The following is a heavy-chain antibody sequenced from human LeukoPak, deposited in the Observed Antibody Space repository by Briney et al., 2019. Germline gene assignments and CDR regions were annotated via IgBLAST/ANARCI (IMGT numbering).Heavy chain of an antibody. CDR2: ISGIDGKT. CDR1: GFTLNSYD. V-gene: IGHV3-23*01. D-gene: IGHD6-6*01. CDR3: AKDRREYSSSDYFDY. J-gene: IGHJ4*02. Sequence: GGALRLSCEASGFTLNSYDMSWVRQAPGKGLEWVSLISGIDGKTYYADSVKGRFTLSRDNSRNTLYLQMNSLRAEDTAMYYCAKDRREYSSSDYFDYWGQGTLVTVSS.